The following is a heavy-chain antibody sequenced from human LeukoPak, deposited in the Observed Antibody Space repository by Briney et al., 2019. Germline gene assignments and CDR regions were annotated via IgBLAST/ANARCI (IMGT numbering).Heavy chain of an antibody. D-gene: IGHD4-23*01. J-gene: IGHJ4*02. V-gene: IGHV3-48*02. CDR1: GFTFGSYA. Sequence: GGSLRLSCAASGFTFGSYAMSWVRQAPGKGLEWVSYIGTSSSSIYYADSVKGRFTISRDNAKNSLYLQMNSLRDEDTAVYYCGRHDYGGNSGDNWGQGTLVTVSS. CDR3: GRHDYGGNSGDN. CDR2: IGTSSSSI.